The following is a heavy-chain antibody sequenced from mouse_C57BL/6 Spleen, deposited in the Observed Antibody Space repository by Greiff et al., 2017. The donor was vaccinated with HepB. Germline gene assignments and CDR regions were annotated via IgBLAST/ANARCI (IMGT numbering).Heavy chain of an antibody. Sequence: QVQLQQSGAELVKAGASVKMSCKASGYTFTSYWMHWVKQRLGQGLEWFAETNPTNGRTYYNEKFKSKATLTVDKSPSTAYMLLSGPTFEDSAVYYCARIKKIVATYFDDWGQGTTLTVSS. D-gene: IGHD1-1*01. V-gene: IGHV1S81*02. CDR1: GYTFTSYW. J-gene: IGHJ2*01. CDR3: ARIKKIVATYFDD. CDR2: TNPTNGRT.